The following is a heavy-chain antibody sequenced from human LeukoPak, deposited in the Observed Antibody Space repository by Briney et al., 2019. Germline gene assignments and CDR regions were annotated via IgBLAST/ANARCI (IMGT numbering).Heavy chain of an antibody. D-gene: IGHD1-14*01. V-gene: IGHV4-38-2*02. J-gene: IGHJ5*02. CDR1: GYSISSGYY. CDR3: ARANHHWFDP. CDR2: IYHSGST. Sequence: NPSETLSLTCTVSGYSISSGYYWGWIRQPPGRGLEWIGEIYHSGSTNYNPSLKSRVTISVDKSKNQFSLKLSSVTAADTAVYYCARANHHWFDPWGQGTLVTVSS.